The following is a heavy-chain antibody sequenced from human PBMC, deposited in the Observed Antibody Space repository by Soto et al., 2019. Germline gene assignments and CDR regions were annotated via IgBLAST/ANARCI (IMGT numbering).Heavy chain of an antibody. V-gene: IGHV3-48*03. CDR1: GFALSSYA. J-gene: IGHJ4*02. CDR3: VRHRAYYYDRSGRGSFDS. D-gene: IGHD3-22*01. CDR2: ISSSGLNI. Sequence: DVQLVESGGGSVRPGGSLTVSCATSGFALSSYAMEWVRQAPGQGLEWVAYISSSGLNIYYADSVKGRFYISRDNAKTLVYLQMHSLSAEDTAIYFCVRHRAYYYDRSGRGSFDSWGQGTQVTVSS.